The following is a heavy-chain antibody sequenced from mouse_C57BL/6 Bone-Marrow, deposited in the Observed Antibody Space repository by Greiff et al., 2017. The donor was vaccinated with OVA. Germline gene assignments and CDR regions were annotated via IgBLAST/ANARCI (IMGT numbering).Heavy chain of an antibody. CDR1: GFNIKDYY. D-gene: IGHD1-1*01. J-gene: IGHJ2*01. Sequence: EVQLQQSGAELVRPGASVKLSCTASGFNIKDYYMHWVKQRPEQGLEWIGRIDPEDGDTEYAPKFQGKDTMTADTSSNTAYLQLSSLTSEDTAVYYCTTPYYGSRFDYWGQGTTLTVSS. CDR3: TTPYYGSRFDY. V-gene: IGHV14-1*01. CDR2: IDPEDGDT.